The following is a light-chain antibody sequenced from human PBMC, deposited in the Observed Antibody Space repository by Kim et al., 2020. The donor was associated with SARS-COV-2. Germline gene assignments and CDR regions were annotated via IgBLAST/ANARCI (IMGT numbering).Light chain of an antibody. CDR2: LNSDGSH. J-gene: IGLJ2*01. V-gene: IGLV4-69*01. CDR1: SGHSSSA. CDR3: QTWDTGIRV. Sequence: SVKLTCTLSSGHSSSAIAWHQQQPEKGPRYLMKLNSDGSHSKGDGIPDRFSGSSSGAERYLTISSLQSEDEADYYCQTWDTGIRVFGGGTQLTVL.